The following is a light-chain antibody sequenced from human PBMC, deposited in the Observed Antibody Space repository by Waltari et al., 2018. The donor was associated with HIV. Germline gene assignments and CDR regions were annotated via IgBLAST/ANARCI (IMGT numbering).Light chain of an antibody. J-gene: IGLJ3*02. Sequence: QSALTQPRSVSGSPGQSVTLSCTGTSRDVGGYNYVSWYQQHPGKAPQLMIYDVSKRPSGVPDRFSGSKSGNTASLTISGLQAEDEADYYCCSYAGSYTWVFGGGTKLTVL. CDR1: SRDVGGYNY. CDR2: DVS. CDR3: CSYAGSYTWV. V-gene: IGLV2-11*01.